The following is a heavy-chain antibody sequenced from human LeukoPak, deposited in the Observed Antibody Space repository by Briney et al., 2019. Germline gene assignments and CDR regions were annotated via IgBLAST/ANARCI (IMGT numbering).Heavy chain of an antibody. J-gene: IGHJ3*02. V-gene: IGHV1-69*13. CDR1: GGSLKNFA. CDR3: ARRAEWFSWTRLDAFDI. Sequence: ASVKVSCKASGGSLKNFAISWVRQAPGQGPEWMGGFNHIYGTTNYAQKFQGRVTITVDDSTNIAYLDPSSLRSDDTALYYCARRAEWFSWTRLDAFDIWGQGTMVTVSS. CDR2: FNHIYGTT. D-gene: IGHD3-3*01.